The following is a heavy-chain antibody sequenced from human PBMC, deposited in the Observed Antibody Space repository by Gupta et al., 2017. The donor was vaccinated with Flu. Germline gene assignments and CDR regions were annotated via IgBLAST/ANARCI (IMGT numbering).Heavy chain of an antibody. CDR1: TFTTFG. CDR3: AKTVGGGPYYYGLDV. J-gene: IGHJ6*02. CDR2: ISHDGISE. Sequence: TFTTFGLHWVRQAPGKGLEWVALISHDGISEYYADSVKGRFTISRDTSRNTLYLQMNSLRADDTAVYYCAKTVGGGPYYYGLDVWGQGTTVTVSS. V-gene: IGHV3-30*18. D-gene: IGHD3-10*01.